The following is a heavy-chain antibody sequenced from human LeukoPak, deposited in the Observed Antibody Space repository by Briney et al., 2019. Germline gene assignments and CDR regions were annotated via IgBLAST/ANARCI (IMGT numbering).Heavy chain of an antibody. V-gene: IGHV4-31*03. CDR3: AREIRSSSSWLDY. D-gene: IGHD6-13*01. CDR1: GGSITSGGYY. CDR2: IHNSGST. Sequence: SETLTLTCTVSGGSITSGGYYWSWIRQHPGEGLEWMGYIHNSGSTHYNPSLKSRTSISLDTSSNQFSLWLSSVTAADTAIYYCAREIRSSSSWLDYWGQGTPVTVSS. J-gene: IGHJ4*02.